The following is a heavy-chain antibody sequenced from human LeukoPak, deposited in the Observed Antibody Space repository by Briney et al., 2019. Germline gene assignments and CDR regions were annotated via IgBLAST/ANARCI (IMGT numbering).Heavy chain of an antibody. CDR2: IYYSGST. D-gene: IGHD2-15*01. Sequence: SETLSLTCTVSGASISSYYWSWIRQTPGKGLEWIGYIYYSGSTNYNPSLKSRVTISVDTSKNQFSLKLSSVTAADTAVYYCARAEVGGYFDYWGQGTLVTVSS. J-gene: IGHJ4*02. CDR3: ARAEVGGYFDY. CDR1: GASISSYY. V-gene: IGHV4-59*01.